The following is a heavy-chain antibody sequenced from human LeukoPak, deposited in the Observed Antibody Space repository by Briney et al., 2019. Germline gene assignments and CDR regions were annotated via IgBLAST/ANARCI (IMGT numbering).Heavy chain of an antibody. D-gene: IGHD1-26*01. V-gene: IGHV3-23*01. Sequence: GGSLRLSCAASGFTFSSYGMSWVRQAPGKGLERVSAISGSGGSTYYADSVKGRFTISRDNSKNTLYLQMNSLRAEDTAVYYCARGSYYFDYYYYMDVWGKGTTVTISS. CDR2: ISGSGGST. J-gene: IGHJ6*03. CDR1: GFTFSSYG. CDR3: ARGSYYFDYYYYMDV.